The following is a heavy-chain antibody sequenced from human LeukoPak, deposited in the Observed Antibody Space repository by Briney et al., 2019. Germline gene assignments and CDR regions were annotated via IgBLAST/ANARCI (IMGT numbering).Heavy chain of an antibody. CDR2: ISAYNGNT. D-gene: IGHD2-2*01. CDR3: ARARLVRGWFDS. Sequence: ASVKVSCKASGYTFTSYGINWVRQAPGQGLEWMGWISAYNGNTNYAQKYQGRVTMTTDTPTSTAYMEVRSLRSDDTAVYYCARARLVRGWFDSWGQGTLVTVSS. V-gene: IGHV1-18*04. J-gene: IGHJ5*01. CDR1: GYTFTSYG.